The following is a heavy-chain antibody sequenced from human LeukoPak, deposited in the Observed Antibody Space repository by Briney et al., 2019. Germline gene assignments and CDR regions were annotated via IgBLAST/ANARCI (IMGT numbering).Heavy chain of an antibody. Sequence: RGGSLRLSCSASGFIFASYGMNWVRQAPASGVPWVAYISAGSWNTFYAYSVNGRFTISRDDVDNFLHLQMNSLSAEETAVYYCARSAVQANTPFHFDFWGQGALVTVSS. J-gene: IGHJ4*02. V-gene: IGHV3-48*01. CDR1: GFIFASYG. CDR2: ISAGSWNT. CDR3: ARSAVQANTPFHFDF. D-gene: IGHD1-26*01.